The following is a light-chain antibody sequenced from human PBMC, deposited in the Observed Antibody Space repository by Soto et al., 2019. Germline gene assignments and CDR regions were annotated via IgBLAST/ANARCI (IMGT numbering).Light chain of an antibody. J-gene: IGKJ2*01. V-gene: IGKV3-15*01. CDR2: GAS. CDR3: QQYNNWYT. Sequence: TVMSQSPATLSVSPGERATLSCRASQSVDTKLAWYQHKPGQAPRLLIYGASTRATGIPARFSGSGSGTEFTLTISSLQSEDYAVYFSQQYNNWYTYGQGTKMEIK. CDR1: QSVDTK.